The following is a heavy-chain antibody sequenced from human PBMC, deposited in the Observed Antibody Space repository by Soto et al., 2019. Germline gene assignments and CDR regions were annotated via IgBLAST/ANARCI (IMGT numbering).Heavy chain of an antibody. J-gene: IGHJ6*02. Sequence: TGGSLRLSCAASGFTFSSYGMHWVRQAPGKGLEWVAVISYDGSNKYYADSVKGRFTISRDNSKNTLYLQMNSLRAEDTAVYYCAGLSLVYGMDVWGQGTTVTVSS. CDR3: AGLSLVYGMDV. CDR2: ISYDGSNK. V-gene: IGHV3-30*03. CDR1: GFTFSSYG. D-gene: IGHD2-2*01.